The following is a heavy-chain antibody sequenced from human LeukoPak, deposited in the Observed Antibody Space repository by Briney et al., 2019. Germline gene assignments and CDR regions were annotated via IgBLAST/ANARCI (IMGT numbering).Heavy chain of an antibody. Sequence: SETLSLTCTVSGGSISSSTYYWGWIRQPPGRGLDWIGSIYYSGSTYYNPSLKSRVTISVGTSKNQFSLKLSSVTAADTAVYYCARANPHYYDSSGYFQGVDYWGQGTLVTVSS. CDR3: ARANPHYYDSSGYFQGVDY. CDR2: IYYSGST. V-gene: IGHV4-39*07. CDR1: GGSISSSTYY. J-gene: IGHJ4*02. D-gene: IGHD3-22*01.